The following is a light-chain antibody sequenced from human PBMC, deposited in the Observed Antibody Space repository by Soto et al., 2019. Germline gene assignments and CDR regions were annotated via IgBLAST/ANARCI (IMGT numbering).Light chain of an antibody. V-gene: IGKV1-5*01. Sequence: DIQMTQSPSTLSASVGDRVTITCRASQSISSWLAWYQQKPGKAPKLLIYDASSLESGVPSRFSGSGSGTEFTLTIRSLQPDDFATYYCQQYNSYPITFGQGTRLHIK. J-gene: IGKJ5*01. CDR3: QQYNSYPIT. CDR2: DAS. CDR1: QSISSW.